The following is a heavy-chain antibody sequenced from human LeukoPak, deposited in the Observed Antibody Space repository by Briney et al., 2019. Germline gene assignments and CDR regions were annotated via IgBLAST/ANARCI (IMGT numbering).Heavy chain of an antibody. CDR1: GGSFSGYY. J-gene: IGHJ6*02. CDR3: ARDGPSLYYYYYGMDV. CDR2: INHSGST. V-gene: IGHV4-34*01. Sequence: SETLSLTCAVYGGSFSGYYWSWLRQPPGKGLEWIGEINHSGSTNYNPSLKSRVTISVDTSKNQFSLKLSSVTAADTAVYYCARDGPSLYYYYYGMDVWGQGTTVTVSS.